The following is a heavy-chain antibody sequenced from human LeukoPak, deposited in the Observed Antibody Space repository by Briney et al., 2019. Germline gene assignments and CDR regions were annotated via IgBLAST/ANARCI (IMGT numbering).Heavy chain of an antibody. V-gene: IGHV4-39*07. CDR2: IYYSGST. D-gene: IGHD3-16*02. J-gene: IGHJ4*02. Sequence: PSETLSLTCTVSGGSISSGSYYWSWIRQPAGKGLEWIGSIYYSGSTYYNPSLKSRVTISVDTSKNQFSLKLSSVTAADTAVYYCARGRRDYVWGSYRPTSYFDYWGQGTLVTVSS. CDR1: GGSISSGSYY. CDR3: ARGRRDYVWGSYRPTSYFDY.